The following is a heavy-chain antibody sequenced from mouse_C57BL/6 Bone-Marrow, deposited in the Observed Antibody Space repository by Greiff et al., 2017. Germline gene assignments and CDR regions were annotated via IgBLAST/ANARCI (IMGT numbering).Heavy chain of an antibody. CDR1: GYTFTSYW. Sequence: QVQLQQPGAELVRPGSSVKLSCKASGYTFTSYWITWVKQRPGQGLEWIGDIYPTSGRTNYNEKFKSKAILTVDPSSTTAYMQLSSLTSEASAVFDCAISGPLGRSFDYWGQGTTLTVSS. CDR2: IYPTSGRT. J-gene: IGHJ2*01. V-gene: IGHV1-55*01. D-gene: IGHD4-1*01. CDR3: AISGPLGRSFDY.